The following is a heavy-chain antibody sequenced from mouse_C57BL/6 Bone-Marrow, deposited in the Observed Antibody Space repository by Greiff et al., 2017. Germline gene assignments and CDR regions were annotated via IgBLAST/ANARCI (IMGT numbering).Heavy chain of an antibody. CDR2: IDPENGDT. Sequence: VQLKESGAELVRPGASVKLSCTASGFNIKDAYMHWVKQRPEQGLEWIGWIDPENGDTEYASKFQGKATITADTSSNTAYLQLSSLTSEDTAVYYCTTPAQATLGAMDYWGQGTSVTVSS. CDR3: TTPAQATLGAMDY. V-gene: IGHV14-4*01. CDR1: GFNIKDAY. D-gene: IGHD3-2*02. J-gene: IGHJ4*01.